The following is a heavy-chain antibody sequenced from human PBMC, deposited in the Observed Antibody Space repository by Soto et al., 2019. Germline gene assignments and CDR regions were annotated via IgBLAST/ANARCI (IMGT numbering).Heavy chain of an antibody. CDR1: GGSLSGDY. CDR2: INHSGST. V-gene: IGHV4-34*01. J-gene: IGHJ3*02. D-gene: IGHD3-3*01. Sequence: NPSETLSLTCAVYGGSLSGDYGSWIRQPPGKGLEWIGEINHSGSTNYNPSLESRLIMSVDTSRNQFSLRLTSVTAADTAVYYCARGLYDLRSGDRFDIWGQGTVVTVSS. CDR3: ARGLYDLRSGDRFDI.